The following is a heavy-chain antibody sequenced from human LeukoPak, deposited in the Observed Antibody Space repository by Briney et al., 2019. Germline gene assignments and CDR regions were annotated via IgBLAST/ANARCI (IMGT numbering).Heavy chain of an antibody. J-gene: IGHJ6*03. D-gene: IGHD3-22*01. V-gene: IGHV3-21*04. CDR1: GFTFSTYN. Sequence: GGSLRLSCAASGFTFSTYNMNWVRQAPGKGLEWVSSISTSSSYIYYADSVKGRFTISRDNAKNSLYLQMNSLRAEDTAVYYCARNYYDSSGYFYYYYYMDVWGKGTTVTVSS. CDR2: ISTSSSYI. CDR3: ARNYYDSSGYFYYYYYMDV.